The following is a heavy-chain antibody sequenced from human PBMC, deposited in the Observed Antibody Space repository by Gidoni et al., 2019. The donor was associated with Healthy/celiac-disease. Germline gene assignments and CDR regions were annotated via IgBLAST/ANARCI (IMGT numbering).Heavy chain of an antibody. CDR3: ARDRRAAAGPNWFDP. CDR2: INPSGGST. CDR1: GYTFTSYY. D-gene: IGHD6-13*01. Sequence: QVQLVQSGAEVQKPGASVKVSCKASGYTFTSYYMHWVRQAPGQGLEWMGIINPSGGSTSYAQKFQGRVTMTRDTSTSTVYMELSSLRSEDTAVYYCARDRRAAAGPNWFDPWGQGTLVTVSS. V-gene: IGHV1-46*01. J-gene: IGHJ5*02.